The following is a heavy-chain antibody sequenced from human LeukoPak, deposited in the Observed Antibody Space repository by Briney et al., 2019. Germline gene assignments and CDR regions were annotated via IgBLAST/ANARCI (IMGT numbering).Heavy chain of an antibody. V-gene: IGHV3-49*04. Sequence: GGSLRLSCAASGFTFSSYSMNWVRQAPGKGLEWVGFIRSKAYGGTTEYAASVKGRFTISRDDSKSIAYLQMNSLKTEDTAVYYCTRDLPKYYYDSSGYPDYWGQGTLVTVSS. CDR3: TRDLPKYYYDSSGYPDY. D-gene: IGHD3-22*01. J-gene: IGHJ4*02. CDR1: GFTFSSYS. CDR2: IRSKAYGGTT.